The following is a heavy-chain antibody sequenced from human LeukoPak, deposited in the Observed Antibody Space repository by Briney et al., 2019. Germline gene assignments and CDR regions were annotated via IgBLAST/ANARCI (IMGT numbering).Heavy chain of an antibody. J-gene: IGHJ4*02. Sequence: SETLSLTCTVSGGSISSNSYYWGWIRQTPGKRLEWIGYVSNIETTNYNPSLKSRVTISVDTSKNQFSLRLNSVTAADTAVYXXXRPPHYYDTSGYSVWGQGTLVTVSS. CDR3: XRPPHYYDTSGYSV. D-gene: IGHD3-22*01. CDR1: GGSISSNSYY. CDR2: VSNIETT. V-gene: IGHV4-61*05.